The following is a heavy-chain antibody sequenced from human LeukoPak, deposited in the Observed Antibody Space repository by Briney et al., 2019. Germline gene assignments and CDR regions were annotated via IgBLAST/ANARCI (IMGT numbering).Heavy chain of an antibody. J-gene: IGHJ4*02. CDR1: GFTFSGYA. V-gene: IGHV3-30*04. D-gene: IGHD3-3*01. CDR3: AKSYYDFWSGYYQTFDY. CDR2: ISYDGSHE. Sequence: GGSLRLSCAASGFTFSGYAMHWVRQAPGKGLEWVAVISYDGSHEYYADSVKGRFTISRDNSKNTLVLQMNSLRPEDTAVYYCAKSYYDFWSGYYQTFDYWGQGTLVTVSS.